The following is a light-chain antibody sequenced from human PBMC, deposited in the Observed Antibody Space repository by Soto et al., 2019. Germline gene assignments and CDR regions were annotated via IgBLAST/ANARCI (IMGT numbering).Light chain of an antibody. CDR1: QSVLYSSNNKNY. V-gene: IGKV4-1*01. CDR2: WAS. CDR3: QQYHSTPWT. Sequence: DIVMTQSPDSLAVSLGERATINCKSSQSVLYSSNNKNYLDWYQQKPGQPPNLLIYWASTRESGVPDRFSGSGSGTNFTLTITSLQAEDVAVYYCQQYHSTPWTFGQGTKVDIK. J-gene: IGKJ1*01.